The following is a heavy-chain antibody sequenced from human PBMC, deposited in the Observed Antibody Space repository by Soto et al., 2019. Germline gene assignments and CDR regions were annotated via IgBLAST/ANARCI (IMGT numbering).Heavy chain of an antibody. CDR3: AAILGYCSGGSRYNWFDP. CDR2: IVVGSGNT. V-gene: IGHV1-58*01. Sequence: SVKVSCKASGFTFTSSAVQWVRQARGQRLEWIGWIVVGSGNTNYAQKFQERVTITRDMSTSTAYMELSSLRSEDTAVYYCAAILGYCSGGSRYNWFDPWGQGTLVTVSS. CDR1: GFTFTSSA. J-gene: IGHJ5*02. D-gene: IGHD2-15*01.